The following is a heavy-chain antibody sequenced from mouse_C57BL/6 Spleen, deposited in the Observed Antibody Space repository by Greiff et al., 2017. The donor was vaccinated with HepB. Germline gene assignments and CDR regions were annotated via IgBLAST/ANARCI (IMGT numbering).Heavy chain of an antibody. CDR2: ISSGSSTI. CDR3: ASGRANYVYFYY. D-gene: IGHD1-1*02. J-gene: IGHJ2*01. CDR1: GFTFSDYG. V-gene: IGHV5-17*01. Sequence: EVKLVESGGGLVKPGGSLKLSCAASGFTFSDYGMHWVRQAPEKGLEWVAYISSGSSTIYYADKVKGRFTISRDNAKNTLFLQMTSLRSEDTAMYYCASGRANYVYFYYWGQGTTLTVSS.